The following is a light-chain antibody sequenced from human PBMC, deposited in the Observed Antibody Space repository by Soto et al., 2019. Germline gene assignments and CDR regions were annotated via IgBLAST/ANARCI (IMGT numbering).Light chain of an antibody. CDR3: QQSYSTPYI. Sequence: DIQMTQSPSSLSASAGDRITITCRASQSISSSLNWYQQKPGKAPKLLISAASSLQSGVPSRFSGSGSGTDFTLTISSLQPEDFATFYCQQSYSTPYIFGQGTKLEIK. J-gene: IGKJ2*01. V-gene: IGKV1-39*01. CDR1: QSISSS. CDR2: AAS.